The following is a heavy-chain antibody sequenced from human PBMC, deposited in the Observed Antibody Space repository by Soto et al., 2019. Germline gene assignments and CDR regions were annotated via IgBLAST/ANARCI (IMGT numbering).Heavy chain of an antibody. CDR3: ARELLGTYYYYGMDV. CDR2: INSDGSST. J-gene: IGHJ6*02. D-gene: IGHD7-27*01. CDR1: GFTFSSYW. Sequence: PGGSLRLSCAASGFTFSSYWMHWVRQAPGKGLVWVSRINSDGSSTSYADSVKGRFIISRDNAKNTLHLQMNSLRAEDTAVYYCARELLGTYYYYGMDVWGQGTTVTVSS. V-gene: IGHV3-74*01.